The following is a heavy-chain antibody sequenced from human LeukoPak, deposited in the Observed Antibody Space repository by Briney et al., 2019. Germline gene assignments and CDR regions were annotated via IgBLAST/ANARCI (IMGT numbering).Heavy chain of an antibody. CDR1: GFTVSSNY. V-gene: IGHV3-53*01. CDR2: IYSGGST. J-gene: IGHJ6*02. D-gene: IGHD4/OR15-4a*01. Sequence: GGSLRLSCAASGFTVSSNYMSWVRQAPGKGLEWVSVIYSGGSTYYADSVKGRFTISRDNSKNTLYLQMNSLRAEDTAVYYCARVPAFMVLGHYYYGMDVWGQGTTVTVSS. CDR3: ARVPAFMVLGHYYYGMDV.